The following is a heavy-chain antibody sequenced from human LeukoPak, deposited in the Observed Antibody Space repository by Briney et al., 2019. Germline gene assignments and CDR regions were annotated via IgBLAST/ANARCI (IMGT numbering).Heavy chain of an antibody. CDR2: IYYRGGT. D-gene: IGHD6-19*01. Sequence: PSETLSLTCTVSGDSINGYFWSWIRQPPGQGLEWVGYIYYRGGTSYNPSLGGRITVSLDTSRNQFFLRLTSVTPADTAMYYCARHGHTGPVSGLPLDHWGHGTLVSVSS. J-gene: IGHJ4*01. CDR3: ARHGHTGPVSGLPLDH. V-gene: IGHV4-59*08. CDR1: GDSINGYF.